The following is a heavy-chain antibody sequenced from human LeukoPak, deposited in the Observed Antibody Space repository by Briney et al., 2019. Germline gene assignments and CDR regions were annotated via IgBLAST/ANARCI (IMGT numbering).Heavy chain of an antibody. CDR3: ASAGRFLEWLSTDYFDY. D-gene: IGHD3-3*01. J-gene: IGHJ4*02. CDR2: IYHSGST. CDR1: GGSISSSSYY. Sequence: SETLSLTCTVSGGSISSSSYYWGWVRQPPGKGLEWIGSIYHSGSTYYNPSLKSRVTISVDTSKNQFSLKLSSVTAADTAVYYCASAGRFLEWLSTDYFDYWGQGTLVTVSS. V-gene: IGHV4-39*01.